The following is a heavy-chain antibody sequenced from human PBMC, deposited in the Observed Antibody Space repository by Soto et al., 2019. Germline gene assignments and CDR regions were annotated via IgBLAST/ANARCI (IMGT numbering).Heavy chain of an antibody. V-gene: IGHV4-59*01. CDR3: ARGGVATTGVSY. CDR2: MYSSGST. J-gene: IGHJ4*02. Sequence: QVQLQESGPGLVKPSETLSLTCTVSGGSISSYYWSWIRQPPEKGLEWIGYMYSSGSTNYNPSFRSRVTMSVDTSKNQFSLKLSSVTAADTAVYYCARGGVATTGVSYWGQGALVTVSS. D-gene: IGHD5-12*01. CDR1: GGSISSYY.